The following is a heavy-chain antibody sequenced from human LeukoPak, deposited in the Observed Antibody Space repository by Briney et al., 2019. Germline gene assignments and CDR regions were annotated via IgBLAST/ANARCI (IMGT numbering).Heavy chain of an antibody. J-gene: IGHJ4*02. D-gene: IGHD3-22*01. Sequence: SVTLSLTCAVYGGSFSGYYWSWIRQPPGKGLEWIGEINHSGSTNYNPSLKSRVTISVDTSKNQFSLKLSSVTAADTAVYYCARGGYDSSGYSLAYYFDYWGQGTLVTVSS. CDR3: ARGGYDSSGYSLAYYFDY. CDR2: INHSGST. V-gene: IGHV4-34*01. CDR1: GGSFSGYY.